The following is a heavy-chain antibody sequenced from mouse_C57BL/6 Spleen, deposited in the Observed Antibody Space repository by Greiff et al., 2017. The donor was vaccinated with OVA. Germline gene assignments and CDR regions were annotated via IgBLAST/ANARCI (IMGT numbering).Heavy chain of an antibody. CDR2: ISGGGGNT. J-gene: IGHJ2*01. CDR1: GFTFSSYT. D-gene: IGHD2-5*01. Sequence: EVQVVESGGGLVKPGGSLKLSCAASGFTFSSYTMSWVRQTPEERLEWVATISGGGGNTYYQDSVKGRFTISRDNAKNTLYLQMSSLRSEDTALYYCGRDSYYSKFDYWGQGTTLTVSS. CDR3: GRDSYYSKFDY. V-gene: IGHV5-9*01.